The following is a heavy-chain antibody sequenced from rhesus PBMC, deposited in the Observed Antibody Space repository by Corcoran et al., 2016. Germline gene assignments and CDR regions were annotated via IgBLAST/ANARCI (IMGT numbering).Heavy chain of an antibody. CDR3: VRSSNPNDEFAY. D-gene: IGHD1-14*01. CDR2: IYGSAGNT. Sequence: QVQLQESGPGLVKPSETLALTCTVSGDSVARNYWNWRRQAPGKGLEWIGRIYGSAGNTYYTPSLKSRLTISRDTSKNQFSLKVNSVTAADTAVYYCVRSSNPNDEFAYWGQGVLVTVSS. CDR1: GDSVARNY. V-gene: IGHV4S6*01. J-gene: IGHJ4*01.